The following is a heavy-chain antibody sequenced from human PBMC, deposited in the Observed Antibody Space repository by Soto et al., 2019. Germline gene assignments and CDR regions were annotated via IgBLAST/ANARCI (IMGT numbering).Heavy chain of an antibody. D-gene: IGHD1-26*01. CDR3: AFLKVGAIGYYYYYGMDV. CDR1: GFTFSSYS. Sequence: GGSLRLSCAASGFTFSSYSMNWVRQAPGKGLEWVSYISSSSSTIYYADSVKGRFTISRDNAKNSLYLQMNSLRDEDTAVYYCAFLKVGAIGYYYYYGMDVWGQGTTVTVSS. CDR2: ISSSSSTI. V-gene: IGHV3-48*02. J-gene: IGHJ6*02.